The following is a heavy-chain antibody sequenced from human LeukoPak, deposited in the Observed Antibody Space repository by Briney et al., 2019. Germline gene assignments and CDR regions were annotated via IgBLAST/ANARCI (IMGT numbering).Heavy chain of an antibody. V-gene: IGHV4-59*01. CDR2: IYYSGST. Sequence: SETLSLTCTVSGGSTSSYYWSWIRQPPGKGLEWIGYIYYSGSTNYNPSLKSRVTISVDTSKNQFSLKLSSVTAADTAVYYCARLSSSGSYYTWFDPWGQGTLVTVSS. D-gene: IGHD1-26*01. J-gene: IGHJ5*02. CDR3: ARLSSSGSYYTWFDP. CDR1: GGSTSSYY.